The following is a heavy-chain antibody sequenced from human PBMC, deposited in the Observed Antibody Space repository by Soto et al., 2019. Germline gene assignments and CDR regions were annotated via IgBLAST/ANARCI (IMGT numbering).Heavy chain of an antibody. V-gene: IGHV3-21*01. CDR1: GFTFSSYS. J-gene: IGHJ4*02. CDR3: ARDDLGYCSSTSCYTDY. Sequence: PGGSLRLSCAASGFTFSSYSMNWVRQAPGKGLEWVSSISSSSSYIYYADSVKGRFTISRDNAKNSLYLQMNSLRAEDTAVYYCARDDLGYCSSTSCYTDYWGQGTLVTVSS. D-gene: IGHD2-2*02. CDR2: ISSSSSYI.